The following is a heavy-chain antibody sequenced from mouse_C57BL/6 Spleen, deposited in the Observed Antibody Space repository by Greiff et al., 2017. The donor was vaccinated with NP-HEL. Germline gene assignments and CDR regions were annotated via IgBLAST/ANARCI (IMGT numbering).Heavy chain of an antibody. CDR2: IHPNSGST. CDR1: GYTFTSYW. CDR3: ARSRKDYERVWFAY. Sequence: QVQLQQPGAELVKPGASVKLSCKASGYTFTSYWMHWVKQRPGQGLEWIGVIHPNSGSTNYNEKFKSKATLTVDKSSSTAYMQLSSLTSEDSAVYYCARSRKDYERVWFAYWGQGTLVTVSA. D-gene: IGHD2-4*01. V-gene: IGHV1-64*01. J-gene: IGHJ3*01.